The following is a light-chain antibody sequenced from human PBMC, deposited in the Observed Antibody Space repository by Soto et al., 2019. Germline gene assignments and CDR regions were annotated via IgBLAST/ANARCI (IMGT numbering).Light chain of an antibody. V-gene: IGKV3-11*01. CDR3: QQRNNWPLT. Sequence: EIQMTRSPSTLSASPGERATLSGRASQSVTSHLAWSQQKPGQAPRLLIYDASYRATGISARFSGSGSGTDFTLSISILEPEDFALYYLQQRNNWPLTFGGGTKVDI. J-gene: IGKJ4*01. CDR1: QSVTSH. CDR2: DAS.